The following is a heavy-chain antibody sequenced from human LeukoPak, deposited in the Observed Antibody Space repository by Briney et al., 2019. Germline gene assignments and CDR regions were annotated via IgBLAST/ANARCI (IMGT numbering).Heavy chain of an antibody. D-gene: IGHD1-7*01. Sequence: ASVKVSCKASGYTFTGYYMHWVRQAPGRGLEWMGRINPNSGGTNYAQKFQGRVTMTRDTSISTAYMELSRLRSDDTAVYYCARLLTGATPFDYWGQGTLVTVSS. J-gene: IGHJ4*02. CDR2: INPNSGGT. CDR1: GYTFTGYY. V-gene: IGHV1-2*06. CDR3: ARLLTGATPFDY.